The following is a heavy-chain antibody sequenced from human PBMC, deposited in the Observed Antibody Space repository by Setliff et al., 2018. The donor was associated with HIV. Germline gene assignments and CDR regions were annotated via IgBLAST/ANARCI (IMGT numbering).Heavy chain of an antibody. J-gene: IGHJ3*02. CDR1: GGSIISSSYY. CDR3: AREGTYSGTYWVRRVASFDI. D-gene: IGHD1-26*01. Sequence: PSETLSLTCTVSGGSIISSSYYWGWIRQPPGKGLEWIGTMYYRGTTYNNPSLKSRVTFSADTSKNQFSLNLNSVTATDTAVYYCAREGTYSGTYWVRRVASFDIWGQGTMVTVSS. CDR2: MYYRGTT. V-gene: IGHV4-39*02.